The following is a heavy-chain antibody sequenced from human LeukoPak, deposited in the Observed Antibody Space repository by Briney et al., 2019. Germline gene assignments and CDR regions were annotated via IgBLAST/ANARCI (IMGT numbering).Heavy chain of an antibody. CDR3: ARSRVPGNHGF. Sequence: SETLSLTCTVSGGSISSYYWSWIRQPPGKGLEWIGYIYYSGSTNYNPSLKSRVTISVDTSKNQSSLKLNSVTAADTAVYYCARSRVPGNHGFWGQGTMVTVSS. D-gene: IGHD2-2*01. CDR1: GGSISSYY. CDR2: IYYSGST. J-gene: IGHJ3*01. V-gene: IGHV4-59*01.